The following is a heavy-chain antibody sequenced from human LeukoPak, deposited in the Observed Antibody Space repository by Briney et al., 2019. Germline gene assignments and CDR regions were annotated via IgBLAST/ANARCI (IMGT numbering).Heavy chain of an antibody. CDR2: INSDGSST. V-gene: IGHV3-74*01. Sequence: GGSLRLSCAASGFTFSSYWMHWVRQAPGKGLVWVSRINSDGSSTSYADSVKGRFTISRDNAKNTLYLQMNSLRAEDTAVYYCASVGTMVRGVIFYWGQGTLVTVSS. J-gene: IGHJ4*02. D-gene: IGHD3-10*01. CDR1: GFTFSSYW. CDR3: ASVGTMVRGVIFY.